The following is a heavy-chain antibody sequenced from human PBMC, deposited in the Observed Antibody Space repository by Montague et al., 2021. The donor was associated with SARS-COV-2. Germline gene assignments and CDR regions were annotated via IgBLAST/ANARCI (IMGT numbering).Heavy chain of an antibody. D-gene: IGHD6-19*01. Sequence: SETLSLTCSRQGGAIMAYYWSAIVRTPGTGLERIAYIYFSRNTNYNPSLKSRVSISVDPSSNQVSLRLTSVTAADTAVYFCARDSSAVGRAWTFPSGGVQWLFDLGGRGSPVTVSS. CDR3: ARDSSAVGRAWTFPSGGVQWLFDL. CDR1: GGAIMAYY. CDR2: IYFSRNT. V-gene: IGHV4-59*01. J-gene: IGHJ2*01.